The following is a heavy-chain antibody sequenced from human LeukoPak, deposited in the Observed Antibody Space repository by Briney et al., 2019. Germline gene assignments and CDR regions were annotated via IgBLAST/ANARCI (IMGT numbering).Heavy chain of an antibody. J-gene: IGHJ3*02. CDR2: ISSSSSYI. CDR1: GFTLSSYS. Sequence: GGSLRLSCAASGFTLSSYSMNWVRQAPGMGLEWVSSISSSSSYIYYADSLKGRFTISRDNAKNSLYLQMNSLRAEDTAVYYCARDGTFDIWGQGTMVTVSS. CDR3: ARDGTFDI. V-gene: IGHV3-21*01.